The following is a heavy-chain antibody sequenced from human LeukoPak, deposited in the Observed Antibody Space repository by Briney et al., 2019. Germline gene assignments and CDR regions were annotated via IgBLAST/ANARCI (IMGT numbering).Heavy chain of an antibody. CDR1: GFTVSSNY. CDR3: ARDRGHYYDSSGYYA. V-gene: IGHV3-66*01. J-gene: IGHJ5*02. D-gene: IGHD3-22*01. Sequence: GGSLRLSCAASGFTVSSNYMSWVRQAPGKGLEWVSVIYSGGSTYYADSVKGRFTISRDNSKNTLYLQMNSLRAEDTAVYYCARDRGHYYDSSGYYAWGQGTLVTVSS. CDR2: IYSGGST.